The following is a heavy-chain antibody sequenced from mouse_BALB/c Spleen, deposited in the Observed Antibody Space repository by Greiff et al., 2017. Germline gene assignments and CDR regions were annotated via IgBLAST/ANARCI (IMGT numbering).Heavy chain of an antibody. Sequence: EVQLQESGGGLVKPGGSLKLSCAASGFTFSSYAMSWVRQSPEKRLEWVAEISSGGSYTYYPDTVTGRFTISRDNAKNTLYLEMSSLRSEDTAMYYCATITTSLMDYWGQGTSVTVSS. D-gene: IGHD2-4*01. V-gene: IGHV5-9-4*01. CDR1: GFTFSSYA. CDR2: ISSGGSYT. J-gene: IGHJ4*01. CDR3: ATITTSLMDY.